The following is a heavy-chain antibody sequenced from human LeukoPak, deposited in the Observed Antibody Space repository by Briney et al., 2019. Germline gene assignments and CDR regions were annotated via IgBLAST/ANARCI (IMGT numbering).Heavy chain of an antibody. V-gene: IGHV4-4*02. Sequence: SGTLSLTCVVSGVSISSDYWHSWVRQPPGKGLEWIGEIFHSGATNHNPSLESRVTISVDTSKNQLSLNLSSMTAADTAMYYCATATPYKLDYWGQGILVTVSS. CDR1: GVSISSDYW. CDR3: ATATPYKLDY. D-gene: IGHD1-1*01. CDR2: IFHSGAT. J-gene: IGHJ4*02.